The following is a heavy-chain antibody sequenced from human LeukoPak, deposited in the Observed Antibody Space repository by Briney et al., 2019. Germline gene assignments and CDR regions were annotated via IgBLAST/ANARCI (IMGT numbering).Heavy chain of an antibody. CDR3: ARDGTAAGLYFDL. Sequence: GGSLRLSCEVSRFTFSDYWMNWLPQAPGKGPEGVASIRQGGSEKTYVDSVKGRFTISRDNTKNSLSLQLKRLRAEDTAVYHCARDGTAAGLYFDLWGQGTVDSVSS. CDR2: IRQGGSEK. D-gene: IGHD6-13*01. CDR1: RFTFSDYW. J-gene: IGHJ4*01. V-gene: IGHV3-7*01.